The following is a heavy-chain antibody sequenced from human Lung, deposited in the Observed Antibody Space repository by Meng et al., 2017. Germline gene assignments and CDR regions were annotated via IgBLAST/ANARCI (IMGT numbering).Heavy chain of an antibody. V-gene: IGHV4-61*02. J-gene: IGHJ6*02. D-gene: IGHD3-16*02. CDR1: GASINNGDYY. CDR3: AKEGYDARLVLGEFSLVGYGMDV. Sequence: LRLSCTVSGASINNGDYYWSWIRQPAGKGLEWIGRIYTTGDTNYNPSLKNRVTISIDTSKNQFSLKLTSVTAADTAVYYCAKEGYDARLVLGEFSLVGYGMDVWGQGTTVTSP. CDR2: IYTTGDT.